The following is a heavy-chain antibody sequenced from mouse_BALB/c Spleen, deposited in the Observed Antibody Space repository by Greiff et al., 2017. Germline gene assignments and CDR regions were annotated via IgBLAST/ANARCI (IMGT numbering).Heavy chain of an antibody. Sequence: EVKLVESGGGLVKPGGSLKLSCAASGFTFSSYTMSWVRQTPEKRLEWVATISSGGSYTYYPDSVKGRFTISRDNAKNTLYLQMSSLKSEDTAMYYCTRTDSYYVWYFDVWGAGTTVTVST. J-gene: IGHJ1*01. V-gene: IGHV5-6-4*01. D-gene: IGHD2-12*01. CDR1: GFTFSSYT. CDR2: ISSGGSYT. CDR3: TRTDSYYVWYFDV.